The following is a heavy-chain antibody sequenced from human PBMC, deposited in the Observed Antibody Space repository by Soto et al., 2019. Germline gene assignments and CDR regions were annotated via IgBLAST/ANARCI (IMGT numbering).Heavy chain of an antibody. CDR3: AYSSTPFDY. CDR1: GFTFNSYA. CDR2: ISCSGGST. J-gene: IGHJ4*02. D-gene: IGHD6-13*01. V-gene: IGHV3-23*01. Sequence: GGSLRLSCTASGFTFNSYAMSWVRQAPGKGLEWVSAISCSGGSTYYADSVKGRFTISRDNSKNTLYLQINSLRAEDTAVYYCAYSSTPFDYWGQGTLVTVSS.